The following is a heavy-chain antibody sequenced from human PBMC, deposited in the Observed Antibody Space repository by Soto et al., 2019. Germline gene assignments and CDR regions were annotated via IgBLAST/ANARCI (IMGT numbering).Heavy chain of an antibody. CDR3: AKDFYVRAVRGSFDY. CDR1: GFTFSSYA. CDR2: ISGSGGST. V-gene: IGHV3-23*01. D-gene: IGHD3-10*01. J-gene: IGHJ4*02. Sequence: RGSLRLSCAASGFTFSSYAMSWVRQAPGKGLEWVSAISGSGGSTYYADSVKGRFTISRDNSKNTLYLQMNSLRAEDTAVYYCAKDFYVRAVRGSFDYWGQGTLVTVSS.